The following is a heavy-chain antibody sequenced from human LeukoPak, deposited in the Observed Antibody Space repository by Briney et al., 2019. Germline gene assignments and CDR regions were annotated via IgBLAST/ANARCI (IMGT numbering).Heavy chain of an antibody. CDR3: ARDLVTTYYYDSSGYYYLYY. V-gene: IGHV1-69*13. D-gene: IGHD3-22*01. Sequence: SVKVSCKASGYTFISYGISWVRQAPGQGLEWMGGIIPIFGTANYAQKFQGRVTITADESTSTAYMELSSLRSEDTAVYYCARDLVTTYYYDSSGYYYLYYWGQGTLVTVSS. CDR1: GYTFISYG. CDR2: IIPIFGTA. J-gene: IGHJ4*02.